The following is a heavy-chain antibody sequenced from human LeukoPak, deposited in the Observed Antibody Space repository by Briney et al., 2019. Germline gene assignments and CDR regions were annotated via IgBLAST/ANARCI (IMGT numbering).Heavy chain of an antibody. V-gene: IGHV3-30*19. CDR3: ARDYNNYDVGF. CDR1: GFTFHNFG. D-gene: IGHD4-11*01. Sequence: GGSLRLSCAASGFTFHNFGMHWVRQAPGQGLEWLTFIQYDGNNKNYADSVKGRFTISRDNSKNTLYLQLNSLRTEDTAVYYCARDYNNYDVGFWGQGTLVTVSS. J-gene: IGHJ4*02. CDR2: IQYDGNNK.